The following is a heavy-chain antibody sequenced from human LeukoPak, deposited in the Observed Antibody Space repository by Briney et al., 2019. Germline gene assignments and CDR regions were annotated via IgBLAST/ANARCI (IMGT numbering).Heavy chain of an antibody. D-gene: IGHD1-26*01. J-gene: IGHJ5*02. CDR2: ISGGGGST. CDR3: AKDIGQNNWFDP. Sequence: GGSLRLSCAASGFTFSSYAMSWVRQAPGKGLEWVSAISGGGGSTYYADSVKGRFTISRDNSKNTLYLQMNSLRAEDTAVYYCAKDIGQNNWFDPWGQGTLVTVSS. V-gene: IGHV3-23*01. CDR1: GFTFSSYA.